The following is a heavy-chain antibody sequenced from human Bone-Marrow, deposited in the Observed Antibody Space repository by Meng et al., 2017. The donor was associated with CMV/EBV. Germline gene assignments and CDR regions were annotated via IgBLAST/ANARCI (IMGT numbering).Heavy chain of an antibody. CDR3: AREDYDFWSGYYYYYYYGMDV. J-gene: IGHJ6*02. D-gene: IGHD3-3*01. V-gene: IGHV3-30*04. CDR1: GFTFSSYA. CDR2: ISYDGSNK. Sequence: GESLKISCAASGFTFSSYAMHWVRQAPGKGLEWVAVISYDGSNKYYADSVKGRFTISRDNSKNTLYLQMNSLRAEDTAVYYCAREDYDFWSGYYYYYYYGMDVWGRGTTDTVSS.